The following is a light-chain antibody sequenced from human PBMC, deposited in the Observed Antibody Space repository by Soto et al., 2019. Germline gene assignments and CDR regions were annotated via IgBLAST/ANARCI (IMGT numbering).Light chain of an antibody. CDR2: GAS. Sequence: EIVLTQSAGTLSLSPGERATLSCRASQSVSSSYLAWYQQKPGQAPRLLIYGASSRATGIPDRFSGSGSGPDFTLTISRLEPEDFAVYYCQQYGSSLWTFGQGTKVEIK. J-gene: IGKJ1*01. V-gene: IGKV3-20*01. CDR3: QQYGSSLWT. CDR1: QSVSSSY.